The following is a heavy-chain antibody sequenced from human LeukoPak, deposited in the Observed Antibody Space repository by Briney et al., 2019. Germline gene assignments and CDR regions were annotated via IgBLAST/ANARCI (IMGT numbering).Heavy chain of an antibody. CDR3: ARAGRRYDFWSGPDEKEDYYMDV. Sequence: EASVKVSCKASGGTFSSYAISWVRQAPGQGLEWMGGIIPIFGTANYAQKFQGRVTITADESTSTAYMELSSLRSEDTAVYYCARAGRRYDFWSGPDEKEDYYMDVWGKGTTVTVSS. CDR2: IIPIFGTA. CDR1: GGTFSSYA. D-gene: IGHD3-3*01. J-gene: IGHJ6*03. V-gene: IGHV1-69*01.